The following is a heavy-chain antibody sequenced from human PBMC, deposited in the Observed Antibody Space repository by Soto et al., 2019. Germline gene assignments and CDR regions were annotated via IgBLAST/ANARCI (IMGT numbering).Heavy chain of an antibody. V-gene: IGHV1-18*04. CDR2: ISAYNGNT. CDR3: ARDRIAARFRYGMDV. Sequence: ASVKVSCKASGYTFTSYGISWVRQAPGQGLERMGWISAYNGNTNYAQKLQGRVTMTTDTSTSTAYMELRSLRSDDTAVYYCARDRIAARFRYGMDVWGQGTTVTVSS. D-gene: IGHD6-13*01. CDR1: GYTFTSYG. J-gene: IGHJ6*02.